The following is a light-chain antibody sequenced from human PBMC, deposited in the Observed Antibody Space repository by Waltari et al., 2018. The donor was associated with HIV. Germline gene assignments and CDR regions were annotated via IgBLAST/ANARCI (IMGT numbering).Light chain of an antibody. CDR3: SSYTQTTTVV. CDR1: SSDVGSSNY. V-gene: IGLV2-14*01. CDR2: ELT. Sequence: QSALTQPASVSGSPGQSITISCTGTSSDVGSSNYVSLYPHHSGKAPRLLVGELTYGASGVSDRCSASKSGNTASLTISTLQAEDEAIYYCSSYTQTTTVVFGGGTTLTVL. J-gene: IGLJ2*01.